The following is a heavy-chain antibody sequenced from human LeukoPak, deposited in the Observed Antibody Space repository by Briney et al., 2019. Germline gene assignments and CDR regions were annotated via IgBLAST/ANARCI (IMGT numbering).Heavy chain of an antibody. Sequence: GETLRLSCAASGFTFSSHGMNWVRQAPGKGLEWVSGISGSGGNTYYADSVKGRFTISRDNSKNTLYLQMNSRRAEDTAVYYCARDLGRRCSGGRCNYYSNYMDVWGKGTTVTISS. D-gene: IGHD2-15*01. V-gene: IGHV3-23*01. CDR2: ISGSGGNT. CDR3: ARDLGRRCSGGRCNYYSNYMDV. J-gene: IGHJ6*03. CDR1: GFTFSSHG.